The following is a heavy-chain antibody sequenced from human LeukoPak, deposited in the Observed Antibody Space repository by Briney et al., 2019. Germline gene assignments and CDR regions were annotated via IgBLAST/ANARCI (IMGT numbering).Heavy chain of an antibody. J-gene: IGHJ4*02. CDR3: AKAYCGGDCASHY. CDR2: ISWNSGSI. D-gene: IGHD2-21*02. V-gene: IGHV3-9*01. CDR1: GFTFDDYA. Sequence: AGGSLRLSCAASGFTFDDYAMHWVRQAPGKGLEWVSGISWNSGSIGYADSVKGRFTISRDNAKNSLYLQMNSLRAEDTALYYCAKAYCGGDCASHYWGQGTLVTVSS.